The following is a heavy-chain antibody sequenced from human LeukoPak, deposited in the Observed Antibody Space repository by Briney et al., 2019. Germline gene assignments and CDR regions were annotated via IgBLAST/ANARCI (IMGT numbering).Heavy chain of an antibody. CDR2: ISSSGSTI. J-gene: IGHJ6*03. CDR1: GFTFSSYE. D-gene: IGHD3-3*01. Sequence: GGSLRLSCAASGFTFSSYEMNCVRQAPGKGLEWVSYISSSGSTIYYADSVKGRFTISRDNDKNSLYLQMNSLRAEDTAVYYCERDLKSTPEYDFWSGEYYYYYYMDVWGKGTTVTVSS. CDR3: ERDLKSTPEYDFWSGEYYYYYYMDV. V-gene: IGHV3-48*03.